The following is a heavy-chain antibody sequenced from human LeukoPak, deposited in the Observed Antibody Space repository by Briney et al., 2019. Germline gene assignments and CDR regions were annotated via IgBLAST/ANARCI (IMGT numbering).Heavy chain of an antibody. V-gene: IGHV3-20*04. D-gene: IGHD2-21*02. Sequence: GGSLRLSCAASGFTFEDFAMSWVRQAPGKGLEWVSSINWAGGNTGYADSVKGRFTISRDNAKNTLYLQMNSLRTEDTALYYCAKVAGGDSSSPMHVWGKGTTVTVSS. J-gene: IGHJ6*03. CDR1: GFTFEDFA. CDR2: INWAGGNT. CDR3: AKVAGGDSSSPMHV.